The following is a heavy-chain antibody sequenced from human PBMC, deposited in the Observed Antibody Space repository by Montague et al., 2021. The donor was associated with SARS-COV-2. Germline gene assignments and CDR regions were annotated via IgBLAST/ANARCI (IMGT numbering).Heavy chain of an antibody. CDR2: ISYDGSNK. J-gene: IGHJ4*02. D-gene: IGHD3-9*01. Sequence: SLILSCAASGFTFSSYAMHWVRQAPGKGLEWVAVISYDGSNKYYXDSVKGRFTISRDNSKNTLYLQMNSLRAEDTAVYYCASTLLEIFFDYWGQGTLVTVSS. CDR1: GFTFSSYA. CDR3: ASTLLEIFFDY. V-gene: IGHV3-30-3*01.